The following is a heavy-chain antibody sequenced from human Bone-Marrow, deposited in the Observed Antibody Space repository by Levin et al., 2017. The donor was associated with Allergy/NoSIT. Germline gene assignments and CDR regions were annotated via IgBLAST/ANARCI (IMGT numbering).Heavy chain of an antibody. CDR3: ARTMSGTRWGFKYLDY. CDR1: GGSLSSGGYY. Sequence: SETLSLTCTVSGGSLSSGGYYWSWIRQYPGTGLEWIAYIYYSGNTYYNPSLKSRVAISVDTSKYQFSLRLNSVTAAATAVYYCARTMSGTRWGFKYLDYWGPGALVTVSS. V-gene: IGHV4-31*03. CDR2: IYYSGNT. D-gene: IGHD1-7*01. J-gene: IGHJ4*02.